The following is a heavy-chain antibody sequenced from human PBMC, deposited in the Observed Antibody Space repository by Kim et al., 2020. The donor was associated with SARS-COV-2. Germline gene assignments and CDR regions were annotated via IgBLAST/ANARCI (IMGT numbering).Heavy chain of an antibody. CDR2: FSTSGTT. CDR3: ARHALRLLWFGALGDFDS. D-gene: IGHD3-10*01. Sequence: SETLSLTCNVSGASINNDNSFWGWIHQPPGKGLEWIGSFSTSGTTYYNPSLKSRVTISVDTSKNQISLKLTSATAADTAIYYCARHALRLLWFGALGDFDSWGQGTLVAVSS. CDR1: GASINNDNSF. J-gene: IGHJ4*02. V-gene: IGHV4-39*01.